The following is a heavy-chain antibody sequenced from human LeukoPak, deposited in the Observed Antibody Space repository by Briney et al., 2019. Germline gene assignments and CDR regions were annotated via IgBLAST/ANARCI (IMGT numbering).Heavy chain of an antibody. CDR1: GGSISSSSYY. V-gene: IGHV4-39*07. Sequence: SETLSLTCTVSGGSISSSSYYWGWIRQPPGKGLEWIGSIYYSGSTNYNPSLKSRVSMSVDTSKNQFSLKLTSVTAADTALYYCARGGKATVVTMWGQGILVTVSS. CDR3: ARGGKATVVTM. J-gene: IGHJ4*02. CDR2: IYYSGST. D-gene: IGHD4-23*01.